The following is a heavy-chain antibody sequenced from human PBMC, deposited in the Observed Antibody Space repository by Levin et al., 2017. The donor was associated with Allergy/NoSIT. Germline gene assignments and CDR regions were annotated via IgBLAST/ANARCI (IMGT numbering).Heavy chain of an antibody. D-gene: IGHD3-9*01. CDR2: IYHSGST. CDR1: GGSISSSNW. J-gene: IGHJ3*02. Sequence: HSQTLSLTCAVSGGSISSSNWWSWVRQPPGKGLEWIGEIYHSGSTNYNPSLKSRVTISVDKSKNQFSLKLSSVTAADTAVYYCARGHYDILTGPDAFDIWGQGTMVTVSS. V-gene: IGHV4-4*02. CDR3: ARGHYDILTGPDAFDI.